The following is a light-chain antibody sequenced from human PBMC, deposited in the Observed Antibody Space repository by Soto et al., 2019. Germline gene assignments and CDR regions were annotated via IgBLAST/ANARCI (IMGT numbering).Light chain of an antibody. V-gene: IGKV1-9*01. CDR3: QQLNSYPIT. CDR1: QGISSY. CDR2: AAS. J-gene: IGKJ5*01. Sequence: IQLTQSASSMSASVGDRVTITCRASQGISSYLAWYQQKPGKAPKLLIYAASTLQSGVPSRFSGSGSGTDFTLTISSLKTEDFATYYCQQLNSYPITFGQGTRLEIK.